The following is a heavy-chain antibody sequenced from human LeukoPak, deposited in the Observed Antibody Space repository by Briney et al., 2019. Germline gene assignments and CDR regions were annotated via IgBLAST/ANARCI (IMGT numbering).Heavy chain of an antibody. CDR1: GDTFSRYA. J-gene: IGHJ4*02. D-gene: IGHD3-16*01. Sequence: SVNVSFKTSGDTFSRYAISWVRQAPGQGLEWMGGIIPVFGTTNYAQKFQGRVTITADESTSTAYMELSSLRSEDTAVYYCASQGGYYFDYWGQGTLVTVSS. V-gene: IGHV1-69*01. CDR2: IIPVFGTT. CDR3: ASQGGYYFDY.